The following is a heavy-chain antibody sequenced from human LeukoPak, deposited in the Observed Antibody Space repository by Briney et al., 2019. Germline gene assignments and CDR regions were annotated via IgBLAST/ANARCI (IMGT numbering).Heavy chain of an antibody. V-gene: IGHV4-59*12. CDR1: GGSISSYY. Sequence: SETLSLTCTVSGGSISSYYWSWIRQPPGKGLEWIGYIYYSGSTNYNPSLKSRVTMSVDTSKNQFSLKPNSVTAADTAVYYCARDYDVLTAYPPTQLFDPWGQGTLVTVSS. CDR2: IYYSGST. CDR3: ARDYDVLTAYPPTQLFDP. J-gene: IGHJ5*02. D-gene: IGHD3-9*01.